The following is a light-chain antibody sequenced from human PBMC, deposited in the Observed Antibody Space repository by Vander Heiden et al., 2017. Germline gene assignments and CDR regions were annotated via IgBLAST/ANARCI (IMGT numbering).Light chain of an antibody. J-gene: IGLJ3*02. Sequence: FILTQPHSVPESPGETVTISCTRSSGTITSNYVQWYQQRPGRSPTVVIYEDTQRPSGVPDRFSGSIDRSSNSASLTISGLTTEDETDYYCQSYDNNNQWVFGGGTRVTVL. V-gene: IGLV6-57*01. CDR2: EDT. CDR1: SGTITSNY. CDR3: QSYDNNNQWV.